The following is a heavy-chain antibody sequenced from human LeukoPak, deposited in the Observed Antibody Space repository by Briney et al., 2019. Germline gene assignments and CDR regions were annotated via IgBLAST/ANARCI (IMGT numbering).Heavy chain of an antibody. CDR2: IYYSGST. CDR1: GGXISSYY. CDR3: ARLEYSSSSYYFDY. Sequence: SETLSLTCTVSGGXISSYYWSWIRQPPGKGLEWIGYIYYSGSTNYNPSLKSRVTISVDTSKNQFSLKLSSVTAADTAVYYCARLEYSSSSYYFDYWGQGTLVTVSS. V-gene: IGHV4-59*01. J-gene: IGHJ4*02. D-gene: IGHD6-6*01.